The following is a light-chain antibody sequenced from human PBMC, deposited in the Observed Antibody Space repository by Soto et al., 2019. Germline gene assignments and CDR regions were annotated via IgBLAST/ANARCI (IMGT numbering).Light chain of an antibody. V-gene: IGLV2-14*01. CDR2: DVN. Sequence: QSALTQPASVSGSPGQSITISCTGTSSDVGGYNYVSWYQQRPGKAPKLMIYDVNNRPSGVSNRFSASKSGNTASLTISGLQAEDEADYYCSSYSSTTTLVFGGGTKSPS. CDR1: SSDVGGYNY. CDR3: SSYSSTTTLV. J-gene: IGLJ3*02.